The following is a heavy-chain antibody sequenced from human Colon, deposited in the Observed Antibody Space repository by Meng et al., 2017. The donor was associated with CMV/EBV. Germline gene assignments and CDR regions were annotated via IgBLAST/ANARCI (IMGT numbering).Heavy chain of an antibody. J-gene: IGHJ6*02. Sequence: GGSLRLSCEASGSTFHDYGMRWVRQVPGRGLEWVSGINWNGENIGYAESVKGRFTVSSDSAGKSLYLQMNSLTVDDTALYYCARAIAAARRNYFGMDVWGRGTTVTVSS. D-gene: IGHD6-6*01. CDR2: INWNGENI. CDR3: ARAIAAARRNYFGMDV. V-gene: IGHV3-20*04. CDR1: GSTFHDYG.